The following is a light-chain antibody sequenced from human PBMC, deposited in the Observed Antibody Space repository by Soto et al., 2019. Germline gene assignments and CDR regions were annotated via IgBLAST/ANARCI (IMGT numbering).Light chain of an antibody. CDR1: QSVNTW. Sequence: DIQMTQSPSTLSASVGDRVTITCRASQSVNTWVAWYQQRPGKAPKLLIYEASNLQYGVPSRSSGSGSGTEFTLTISGLQPDDFATYYCQQYNTYSTFGQGTKLEIK. CDR2: EAS. CDR3: QQYNTYST. J-gene: IGKJ2*01. V-gene: IGKV1-5*03.